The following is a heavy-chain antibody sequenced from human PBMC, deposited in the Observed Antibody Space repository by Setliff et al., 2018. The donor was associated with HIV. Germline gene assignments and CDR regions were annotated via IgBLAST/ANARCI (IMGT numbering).Heavy chain of an antibody. J-gene: IGHJ3*02. CDR3: ARGFSRWYGAFDM. Sequence: ASVKVSCKASGYNFNSFGINWVRQAPGQGLEWMGWISTYNGRTDYVQKLQDRVTMTTDAYTSTAYMDLRSLISDDTAVYYCARGFSRWYGAFDMWGQGTVVTVSS. D-gene: IGHD6-13*01. V-gene: IGHV1-18*01. CDR1: GYNFNSFG. CDR2: ISTYNGRT.